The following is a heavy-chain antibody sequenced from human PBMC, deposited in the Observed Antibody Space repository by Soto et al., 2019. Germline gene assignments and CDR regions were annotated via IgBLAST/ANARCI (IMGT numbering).Heavy chain of an antibody. D-gene: IGHD3-10*01. Sequence: QVQLQESGPGLVKPSETLSLTCTVSGGSISTYYWNWIRQPPGKGLEWIGYNYYTGNTNYNPSLRWRLTIPVAAPKPHFSLSRRFVTAAATAVYHCARRYGEGYAYGWWYFDVWGRGTLVTVSS. CDR1: GGSISTYY. V-gene: IGHV4-59*08. CDR2: NYYTGNT. J-gene: IGHJ2*01. CDR3: ARRYGEGYAYGWWYFDV.